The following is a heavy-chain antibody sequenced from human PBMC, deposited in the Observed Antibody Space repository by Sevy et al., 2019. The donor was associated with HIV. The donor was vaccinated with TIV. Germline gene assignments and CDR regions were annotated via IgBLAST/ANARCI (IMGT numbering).Heavy chain of an antibody. CDR3: ATTRDYYDSSGYPFDY. CDR1: GYTLTELS. CDR2: FDPEDGET. V-gene: IGHV1-24*01. J-gene: IGHJ4*02. D-gene: IGHD3-22*01. Sequence: ASVKVSCKVSGYTLTELSMHWVRQAPGKGLEWMGTFDPEDGETIYAQKFQGRVSMTEDTSTDTAYMELNSLRSEETAVYYCATTRDYYDSSGYPFDYWGQGTLVTVSS.